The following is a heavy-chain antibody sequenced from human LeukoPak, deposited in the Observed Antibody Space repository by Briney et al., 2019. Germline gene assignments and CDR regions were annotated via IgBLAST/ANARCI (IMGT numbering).Heavy chain of an antibody. Sequence: GGSLRLSCAASGFTFSTFAMIWVRRAPGKGLEWVGRIKSKTDGGTTDYAAPVKGRFTISRDDSKNTLYLQMNSLKTEDTAVYYCTTGLYYYDSSGYYTFDYWGQGTLVTVSS. CDR2: IKSKTDGGTT. CDR1: GFTFSTFA. D-gene: IGHD3-22*01. J-gene: IGHJ4*02. V-gene: IGHV3-15*01. CDR3: TTGLYYYDSSGYYTFDY.